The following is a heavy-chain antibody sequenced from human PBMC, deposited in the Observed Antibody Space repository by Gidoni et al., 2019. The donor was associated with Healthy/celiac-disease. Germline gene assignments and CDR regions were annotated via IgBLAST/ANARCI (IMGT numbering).Heavy chain of an antibody. CDR1: GFTFSSYS. V-gene: IGHV3-21*01. J-gene: IGHJ5*02. D-gene: IGHD5-12*01. CDR2: ISSSSSYI. Sequence: EVQLVESGGGLVKPGGSLRLSCAASGFTFSSYSMNWVRQAPGKGLEWVSSISSSSSYIYYADSVKGRFTISRDNAKNSLYLQMNSLRAEDTAVYYCAGYSGFWFDPWGQGTLVTVSS. CDR3: AGYSGFWFDP.